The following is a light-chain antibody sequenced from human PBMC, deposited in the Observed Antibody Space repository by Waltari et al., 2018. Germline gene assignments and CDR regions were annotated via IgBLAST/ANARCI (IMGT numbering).Light chain of an antibody. J-gene: IGLJ1*01. V-gene: IGLV2-14*01. CDR2: DVN. CDR3: CSYSSSSTLYV. Sequence: QSALTQPASVSGSPGQPITIRCTGTSSYVGGYNYVSWYQQHPGKAPKLMIYDVNKRPSGVSNRFSGSKSGNTASLTISGLQAEDEADYYCCSYSSSSTLYVFGTGTKVTVL. CDR1: SSYVGGYNY.